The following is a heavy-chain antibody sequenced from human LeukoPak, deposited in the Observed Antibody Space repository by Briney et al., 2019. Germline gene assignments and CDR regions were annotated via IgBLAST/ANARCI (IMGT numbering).Heavy chain of an antibody. V-gene: IGHV4-31*03. CDR2: IYYSGST. CDR1: GGSISSGGYY. J-gene: IGHJ4*02. Sequence: SQTLSLTCTVSGGSISSGGYYWSWIRQHPGKGLEWIGYIYYSGSTYYNPSLKSRVTISVDTSKNRFSLKLSSVTAADTAVYYCARSSSYYDSSGVFDYWGQGTLVTVSS. D-gene: IGHD3-22*01. CDR3: ARSSSYYDSSGVFDY.